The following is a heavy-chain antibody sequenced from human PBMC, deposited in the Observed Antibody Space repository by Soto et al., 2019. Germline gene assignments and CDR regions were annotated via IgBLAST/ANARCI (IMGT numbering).Heavy chain of an antibody. CDR1: GGSFSTYY. V-gene: IGHV4-34*01. D-gene: IGHD3-9*01. Sequence: QLQQWGAGLLKPSETLSLTCAVSGGSFSTYYYNWIRQSPGKGLEWIGEIKHSGSNNYSPSLKSRVTMSLDTSKNQFSLKLTSVTAADTAVYYCARGGSNDWQVAFDIWGQGTVVTVSS. J-gene: IGHJ3*02. CDR2: IKHSGSN. CDR3: ARGGSNDWQVAFDI.